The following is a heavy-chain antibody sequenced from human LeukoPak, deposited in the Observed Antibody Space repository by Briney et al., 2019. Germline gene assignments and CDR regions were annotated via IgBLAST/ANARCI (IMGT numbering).Heavy chain of an antibody. CDR2: TYYSGST. CDR3: AACAPRSAFGS. Sequence: SETLSLTCTVSGGSISIYYWSWIRQPPGKGLEWIGYTYYSGSTNYNPSLKSRVTISVDTSKNQFSLKLSSVTAADTAVYYCAACAPRSAFGSWGQGTMVTVSS. V-gene: IGHV4-59*01. J-gene: IGHJ3*02. CDR1: GGSISIYY.